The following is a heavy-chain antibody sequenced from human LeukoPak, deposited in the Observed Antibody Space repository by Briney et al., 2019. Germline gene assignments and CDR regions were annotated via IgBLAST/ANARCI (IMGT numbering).Heavy chain of an antibody. V-gene: IGHV1-69*13. CDR2: IIPILGRA. CDR1: GGIFSSYG. CDR3: ARDDDSGSYPNY. J-gene: IGHJ4*02. Sequence: SVKVSCKASGGIFSSYGISWVRPAPGQGLEWMGRIIPILGRANYAQKFQGRVTITADESTSTAYMELSSLRAEDTAVYYCARDDDSGSYPNYWGQGSLVTVSS. D-gene: IGHD3-10*01.